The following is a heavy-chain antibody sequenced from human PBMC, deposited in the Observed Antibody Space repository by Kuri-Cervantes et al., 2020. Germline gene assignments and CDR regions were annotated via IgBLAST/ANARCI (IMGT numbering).Heavy chain of an antibody. CDR1: VYTFTSYD. V-gene: IGHV1-18*01. D-gene: IGHD2-2*01. CDR2: IRAYSGNT. J-gene: IGHJ4*02. CDR3: ASLGYCTSTSCYEDPVHSDY. Sequence: ASVKGPCKVSVYTFTSYDINWVRQAPGQGLEWVGWIRAYSGNTNYAQKVQGRVSVTTDTSTTTAYMELRCQRSDDTAVYYCASLGYCTSTSCYEDPVHSDYWGQGTLVTVSS.